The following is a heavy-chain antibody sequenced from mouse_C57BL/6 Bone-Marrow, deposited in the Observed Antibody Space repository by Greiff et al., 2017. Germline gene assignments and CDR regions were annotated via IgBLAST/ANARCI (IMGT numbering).Heavy chain of an antibody. V-gene: IGHV1-72*01. CDR1: GYTFTSYW. D-gene: IGHD2-5*01. J-gene: IGHJ4*01. CDR3: ARERTIYSNYVFGYAMDY. CDR2: IDPNSGGT. Sequence: QVQLQQPGAELVKPGASVKLSCKASGYTFTSYWMHWVKQRPGRGLEWIGRIDPNSGGTKYNEKFKSKATLTDAKPSSTAYIQLSSLTSEDSAVYYCARERTIYSNYVFGYAMDYWGQGTSVTVSS.